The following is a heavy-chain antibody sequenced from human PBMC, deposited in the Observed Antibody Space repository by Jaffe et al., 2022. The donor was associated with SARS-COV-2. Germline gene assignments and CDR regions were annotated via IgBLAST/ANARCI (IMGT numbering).Heavy chain of an antibody. CDR3: AKEGYVGSAWYWFDP. D-gene: IGHD6-19*01. J-gene: IGHJ5*02. CDR2: ISLDGNNQ. Sequence: QVQLVESGGGVVQPGRSLRLSCAASGFPFSSLGMHWVRQAPVTGLEWVAVISLDGNNQYYADSVKGRFSISRDNYKNTVYLQINSLRPEDTAVYYCAKEGYVGSAWYWFDPRGQGTPVIVSS. CDR1: GFPFSSLG. V-gene: IGHV3-30*18.